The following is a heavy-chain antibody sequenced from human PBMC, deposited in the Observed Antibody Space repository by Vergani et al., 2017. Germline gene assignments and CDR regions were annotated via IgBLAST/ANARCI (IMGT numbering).Heavy chain of an antibody. D-gene: IGHD3-10*01. CDR2: ISSSGSTI. J-gene: IGHJ6*02. CDR1: GFTFSSYE. Sequence: EVQLVESGGGLVQPGGSLRLSCAASGFTFSSYEMNWVRQAPGKGLEWVSYISSSGSTIYYADSVKGRFTISRDNAKNSLYLQMNSLRAEDTAVYYCARDTAMVRGGTYYYYGMDVWGQGP. CDR3: ARDTAMVRGGTYYYYGMDV. V-gene: IGHV3-48*03.